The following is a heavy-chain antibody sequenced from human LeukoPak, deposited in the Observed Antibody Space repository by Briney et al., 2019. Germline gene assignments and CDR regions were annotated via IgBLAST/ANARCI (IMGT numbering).Heavy chain of an antibody. CDR3: AKDILLWFGEYAPNFDY. V-gene: IGHV3-30*02. CDR1: GFTFSSYG. CDR2: IRYDGSNK. Sequence: PGGSLRLSCAASGFTFSSYGMHWVRQAPGKGLETVAFIRYDGSNKYYADSVKGRFTTSRDNSKNTLYLQMNSLRAEDTAVYYCAKDILLWFGEYAPNFDYWGQGTLVTVSS. J-gene: IGHJ4*02. D-gene: IGHD3-10*01.